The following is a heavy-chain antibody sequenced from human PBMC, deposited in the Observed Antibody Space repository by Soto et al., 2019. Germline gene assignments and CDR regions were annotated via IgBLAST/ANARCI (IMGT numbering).Heavy chain of an antibody. D-gene: IGHD5-18*01. CDR1: GYIFTSYD. J-gene: IGHJ4*02. V-gene: IGHV1-8*02. Sequence: QVQLVQSGAEVKKPGASVKVSCKASGYIFTSYDINWVRQATGQRLEWMGWMNPNSGNAGSVQKFHGRVTMTRTTSIGTAYMELSSLRSDDTAVYYCASSQRGYSFADSWVQGTLVSVSS. CDR3: ASSQRGYSFADS. CDR2: MNPNSGNA.